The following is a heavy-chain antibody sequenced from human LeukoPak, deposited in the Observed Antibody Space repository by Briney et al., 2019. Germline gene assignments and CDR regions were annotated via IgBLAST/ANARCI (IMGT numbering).Heavy chain of an antibody. CDR1: GFTFDDYA. CDR2: ISWNSGSI. D-gene: IGHD3-10*01. J-gene: IGHJ4*02. CDR3: AKALDPSLYGSGSYIPFFDY. Sequence: GRSLRLSCAASGFTFDDYAMHRVRQAPGKGLEWVSGISWNSGSIGYADSVKGRFTISRDNAKNSLYLQMNSLRAEDTALYYCAKALDPSLYGSGSYIPFFDYWGQGTLVTVSS. V-gene: IGHV3-9*01.